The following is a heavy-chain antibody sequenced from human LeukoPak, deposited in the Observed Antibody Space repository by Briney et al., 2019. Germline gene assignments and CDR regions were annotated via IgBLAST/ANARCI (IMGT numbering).Heavy chain of an antibody. CDR3: AREGGYSEFDN. V-gene: IGHV3-48*03. J-gene: IGHJ4*02. Sequence: PEGSLRLSCAASGFTFSSYEMNWVRQAPGKGLEWVSYISSSGSNIYYADSVKGRFTISRDNAKNSLYLQMNSLRAEDTAVYYCAREGGYSEFDNWGQGTLVTVS. CDR2: ISSSGSNI. CDR1: GFTFSSYE. D-gene: IGHD5-12*01.